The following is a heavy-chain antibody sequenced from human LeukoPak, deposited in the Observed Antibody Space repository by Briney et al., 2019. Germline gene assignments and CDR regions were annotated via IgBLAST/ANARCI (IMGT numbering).Heavy chain of an antibody. D-gene: IGHD3-10*01. V-gene: IGHV3-30*18. CDR3: AKDNDGSVLDAFDI. J-gene: IGHJ3*02. CDR2: ISYDGSNK. CDR1: GFTFSSYG. Sequence: PGGSLRLSCAASGFTFSSYGMHWVRQAPGKGLEWVAVISYDGSNKYYADSVKGRFTISRDNSKNTLYLQMNSLRAEDTAVYYWAKDNDGSVLDAFDIWGQGTMVTVSS.